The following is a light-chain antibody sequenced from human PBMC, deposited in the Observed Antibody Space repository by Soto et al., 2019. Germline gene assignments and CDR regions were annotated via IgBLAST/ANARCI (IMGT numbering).Light chain of an antibody. J-gene: IGKJ1*01. Sequence: DVVMTQSPLSLPVTLGPPASISCRSSQSLVYRDGNTYLNWLQQRPGQCPRRLIYKVSNRDSGVPNRFSGSGSGADFTLIISRVDAEDVGVYYCMRGRHGPWTFGEGTKGEIK. V-gene: IGKV2-30*01. CDR1: QSLVYRDGNTY. CDR3: MRGRHGPWT. CDR2: KVS.